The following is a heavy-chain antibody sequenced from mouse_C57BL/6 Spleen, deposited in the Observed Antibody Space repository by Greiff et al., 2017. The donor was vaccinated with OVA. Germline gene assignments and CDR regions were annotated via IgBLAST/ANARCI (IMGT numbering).Heavy chain of an antibody. Sequence: QVQLQQPGAELVKPGASVKLSCKASGYTFTSYWMPWVKQRPGQGLEWIGEIDPSDSYTNYNHKFKGKATLTVDTSSSTAYMQLSSLTSEDSAVYYCARNGNCVSWFAYWGQGTLVTVSA. CDR1: GYTFTSYW. D-gene: IGHD2-1*01. CDR2: IDPSDSYT. J-gene: IGHJ3*01. V-gene: IGHV1-50*01. CDR3: ARNGNCVSWFAY.